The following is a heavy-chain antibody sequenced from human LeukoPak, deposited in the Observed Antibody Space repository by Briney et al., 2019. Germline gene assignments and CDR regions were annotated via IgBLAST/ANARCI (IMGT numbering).Heavy chain of an antibody. J-gene: IGHJ4*02. Sequence: GGSLRLSCEASGFTFSTYSFNWVRQAPGKGLEWVSVISHSGRTINYADPVKGRFTISSDNASNSLELQMNNLRAEDTAVYYCTREREGSGVQDFDYWGQGILVTVSS. D-gene: IGHD1-26*01. CDR3: TREREGSGVQDFDY. CDR2: ISHSGRTI. CDR1: GFTFSTYS. V-gene: IGHV3-21*01.